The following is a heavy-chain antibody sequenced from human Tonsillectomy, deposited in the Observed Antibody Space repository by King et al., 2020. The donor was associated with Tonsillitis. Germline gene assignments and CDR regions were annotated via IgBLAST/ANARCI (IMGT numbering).Heavy chain of an antibody. CDR1: GFTFDDYA. V-gene: IGHV3-9*01. Sequence: VQLVESGGGLVQPGRSLRLSCAASGFTFDDYAMHWVRQAPGKGLEWVSGISWNSGSIGYADSVKGRFTISRDNAKTSLYLQMNSLRAEDTALYYCAKDRYYDSSCKSRGRDSWGRGTLVTVSS. D-gene: IGHD3-22*01. CDR3: AKDRYYDSSCKSRGRDS. CDR2: ISWNSGSI. J-gene: IGHJ4*02.